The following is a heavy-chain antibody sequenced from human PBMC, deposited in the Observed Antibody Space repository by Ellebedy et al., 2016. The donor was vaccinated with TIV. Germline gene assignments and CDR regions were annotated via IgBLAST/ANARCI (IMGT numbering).Heavy chain of an antibody. CDR1: GYTFTGYY. J-gene: IGHJ4*02. D-gene: IGHD3-22*01. CDR2: INPNSGNT. V-gene: IGHV1-8*02. Sequence: ASVKVSCKASGYTFTGYYMHWVRQAPGQGLEWMGWINPNSGNTGYAQKFQGRVTMTRNTSISTAYMELSSLRSEDTAVYYCARSRYYDSSVDYWGQGTLVTVSS. CDR3: ARSRYYDSSVDY.